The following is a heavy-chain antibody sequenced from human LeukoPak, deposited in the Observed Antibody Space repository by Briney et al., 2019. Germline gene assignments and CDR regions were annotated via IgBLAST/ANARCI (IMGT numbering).Heavy chain of an antibody. J-gene: IGHJ4*02. Sequence: PSETLSLTCTVSGGSISSHYWSWIRQAPGKGLEWVSVISGSGGTTYYADSVKGRFTTSRDNSKNTLFLQMNSLRAEDTAVYYCAKESPEFDYWGQGTLVTVSS. CDR1: GGSISSHY. D-gene: IGHD1-14*01. CDR3: AKESPEFDY. V-gene: IGHV3-23*01. CDR2: ISGSGGTT.